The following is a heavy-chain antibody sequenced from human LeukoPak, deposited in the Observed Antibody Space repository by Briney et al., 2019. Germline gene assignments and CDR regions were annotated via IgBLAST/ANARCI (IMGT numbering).Heavy chain of an antibody. J-gene: IGHJ4*02. CDR2: ITGSGGNT. V-gene: IGHV3-23*01. D-gene: IGHD3-9*01. Sequence: PEASLRLSCAASGFTFSNYAMSWVRQAPGKGLEWVSAITGSGGNTYYADSVKGRFTISRDNSKNTLYLQMNSLRAEDTAVYYCAKWGDYDVLTGYYVSDYWGQGTLVTASS. CDR3: AKWGDYDVLTGYYVSDY. CDR1: GFTFSNYA.